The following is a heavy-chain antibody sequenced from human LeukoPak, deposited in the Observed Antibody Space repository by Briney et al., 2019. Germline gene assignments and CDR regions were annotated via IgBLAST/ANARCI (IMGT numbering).Heavy chain of an antibody. CDR2: ISYDGSNK. Sequence: GGSLRLSCAASGFTFSSYGMHWVRQAPGKGLEWVAVISYDGSNKYYADSVKGRFTISRDNSKNTLYLQMNSLRAEDTAVYYCARDWGIAAAGRVPIFDYWGQGTLVTVSP. CDR1: GFTFSSYG. V-gene: IGHV3-30*03. CDR3: ARDWGIAAAGRVPIFDY. D-gene: IGHD6-13*01. J-gene: IGHJ4*02.